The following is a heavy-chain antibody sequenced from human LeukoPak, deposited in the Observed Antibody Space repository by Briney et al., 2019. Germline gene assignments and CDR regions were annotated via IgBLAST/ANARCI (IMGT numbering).Heavy chain of an antibody. CDR3: VLTDALDI. CDR1: GFTFDDYA. Sequence: GRSLRLSCAASGFTFDDYAMHWVRQAPGKGLEWVSGISWNSGSIGYADSVKGRFTISRDNAKNSLYLQMNSLRAEDTALYYCVLTDALDIWGQGTMVTVSS. CDR2: ISWNSGSI. V-gene: IGHV3-9*01. J-gene: IGHJ3*02.